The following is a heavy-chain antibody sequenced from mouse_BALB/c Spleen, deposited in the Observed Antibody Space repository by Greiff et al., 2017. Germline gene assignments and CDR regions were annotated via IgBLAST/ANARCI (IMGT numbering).Heavy chain of an antibody. D-gene: IGHD1-1*01. CDR1: GFTFSSFG. V-gene: IGHV5-17*02. CDR2: ISSGSSTI. Sequence: VQLKESGGGLVQPGGSRKLSCAASGFTFSSFGMHWVRQAPEKGLEWVAYISSGSSTIYYADTVKGRFTISRDNPKNTLFLQMTSLRSEDTAMYYCARYGSSPYWYFDVWGAGTTVTVSS. J-gene: IGHJ1*01. CDR3: ARYGSSPYWYFDV.